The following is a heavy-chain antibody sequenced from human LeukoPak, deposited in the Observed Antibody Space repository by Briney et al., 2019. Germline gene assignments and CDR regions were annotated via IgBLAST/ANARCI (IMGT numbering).Heavy chain of an antibody. CDR2: ISGSTVNT. J-gene: IGHJ4*02. Sequence: PGGSLRLSCAASGCTFSNYAMSWVRQAPGKGLEWVSTISGSTVNTYYADSVKGRFTISRDNSKNTLYLQMNSLRAEDTAVYYCARKHETSAFLLAFWGQGTLVTVSS. D-gene: IGHD3-22*01. CDR1: GCTFSNYA. CDR3: ARKHETSAFLLAF. V-gene: IGHV3-23*01.